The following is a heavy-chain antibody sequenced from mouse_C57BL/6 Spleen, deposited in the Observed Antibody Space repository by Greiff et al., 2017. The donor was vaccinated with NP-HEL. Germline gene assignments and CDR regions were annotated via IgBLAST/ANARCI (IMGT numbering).Heavy chain of an antibody. CDR1: GFTFSSYA. V-gene: IGHV5-4*01. J-gene: IGHJ2*01. CDR3: AREGYYYGSRGNYFDY. Sequence: EVQGVESGGGLVKPGGSLKLSCAASGFTFSSYAMSWVRQTPEKRLEWVATISDGGSYTYYPDNVKGRFTISRDNAKNNLYLQMSHPKSEDTAMYYCAREGYYYGSRGNYFDYWGQGTTLTVSS. CDR2: ISDGGSYT. D-gene: IGHD1-1*01.